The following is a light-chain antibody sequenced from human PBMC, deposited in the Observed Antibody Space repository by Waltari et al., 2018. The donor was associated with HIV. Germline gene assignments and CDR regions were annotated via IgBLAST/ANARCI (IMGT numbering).Light chain of an antibody. J-gene: IGLJ2*01. V-gene: IGLV2-14*03. Sequence: AVTQPASVSGLPGPSTTISCTVDHIDLGLYKFVSWYQQHSDNPPRLLLHDVDSRASGVSDRFSGSMSGNTASLTISGLRAEDEGHYYCASFTDDNTVIFGGGTEVTVL. CDR3: ASFTDDNTVI. CDR1: HIDLGLYKF. CDR2: DVD.